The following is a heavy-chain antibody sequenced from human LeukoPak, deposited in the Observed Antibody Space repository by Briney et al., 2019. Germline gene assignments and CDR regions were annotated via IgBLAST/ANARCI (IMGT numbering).Heavy chain of an antibody. CDR1: GFTFDNYA. J-gene: IGHJ4*02. Sequence: PGGSLRLSCAASGFTFDNYAMHWVRQAPGKGLEWVSGISWNSGSIGYADSVKGRFAISRDNSKNTLYLQMNSLRAEDTAVYYCARALYSGELNWGQGTLVTVSS. V-gene: IGHV3-9*01. D-gene: IGHD1-26*01. CDR3: ARALYSGELN. CDR2: ISWNSGSI.